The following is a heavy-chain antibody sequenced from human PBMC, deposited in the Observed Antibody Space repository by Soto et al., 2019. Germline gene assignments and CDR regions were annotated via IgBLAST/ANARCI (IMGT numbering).Heavy chain of an antibody. J-gene: IGHJ6*02. D-gene: IGHD1-1*01. CDR3: ARGDWNDELDGMDV. CDR1: GYTFTSYA. Sequence: ASVKVSCKASGYTFTSYAMHWVRQAPGQRLEWMGWINAGNGNTKYSQKFQGWVTITRDTSASPAYMELSRLRSDDTAVYYCARGDWNDELDGMDVWGQGPTVTVSS. V-gene: IGHV1-3*01. CDR2: INAGNGNT.